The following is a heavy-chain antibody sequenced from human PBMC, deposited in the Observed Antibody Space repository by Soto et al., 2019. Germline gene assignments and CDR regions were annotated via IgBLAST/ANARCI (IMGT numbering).Heavy chain of an antibody. CDR1: GYTFTSYG. D-gene: IGHD3-10*01. V-gene: IGHV1-18*01. CDR2: ISAYNGNT. J-gene: IGHJ3*02. CDR3: ARVRGSGSYHDAFDI. Sequence: GGSVKVSCKASGYTFTSYGISWVRQAPGQGLEWMGWISAYNGNTNYAQKLQGRVTMTTDTSTSTAYMELRSLRSDDTAVYYCARVRGSGSYHDAFDIWGQGQWSPSPQ.